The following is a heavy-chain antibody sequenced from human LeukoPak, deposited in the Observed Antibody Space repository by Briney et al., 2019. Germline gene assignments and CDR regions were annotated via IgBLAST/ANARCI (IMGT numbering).Heavy chain of an antibody. Sequence: ASVKVSCKASGYTLTRYFIHWVRQAPGQGLEWMGIINPNGGSTSYPQKFQGRVTMTRDTSTNTVYMELSSLESEDTAVYYCARASSHIGEYGYVHYYYMDVWGKGTTVTVSS. V-gene: IGHV1-46*01. D-gene: IGHD5-18*01. J-gene: IGHJ6*03. CDR3: ARASSHIGEYGYVHYYYMDV. CDR1: GYTLTRYF. CDR2: INPNGGST.